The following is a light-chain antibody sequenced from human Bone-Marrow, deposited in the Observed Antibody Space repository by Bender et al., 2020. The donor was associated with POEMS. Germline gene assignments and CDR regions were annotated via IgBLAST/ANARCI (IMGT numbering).Light chain of an antibody. CDR3: QVLDNFSDHWV. Sequence: SSDVTQPPSVSVSPGQTATITCSGDKLGDKFTSWYQHKPGQSPVLVIYQDTKRPSGIPERFSGSNSGNMATLTISWVEAGDEADYYCQVLDNFSDHWVFGGGTKLTVL. J-gene: IGLJ3*02. V-gene: IGLV3-1*01. CDR1: KLGDKF. CDR2: QDT.